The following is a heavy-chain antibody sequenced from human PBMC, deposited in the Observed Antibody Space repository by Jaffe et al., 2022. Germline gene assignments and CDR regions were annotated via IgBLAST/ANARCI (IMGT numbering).Heavy chain of an antibody. J-gene: IGHJ4*02. D-gene: IGHD4-17*01. CDR1: GGTFSSYT. CDR2: IIPILGIA. V-gene: IGHV1-69*08. Sequence: QVQLVQSGAEVKKPGSSVKVSCKASGGTFSSYTISWVRQAPGQGLEWMGRIIPILGIANYAQKFQGRVTITADKSTSTAYMELSSLRSEDTAVYYCARDLAVTTGYFDYWGQGTLVTVSS. CDR3: ARDLAVTTGYFDY.